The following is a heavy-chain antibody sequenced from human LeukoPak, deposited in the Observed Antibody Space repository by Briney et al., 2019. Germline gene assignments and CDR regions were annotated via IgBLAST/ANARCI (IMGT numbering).Heavy chain of an antibody. J-gene: IGHJ4*02. D-gene: IGHD2-15*01. CDR1: GDSSNTYY. V-gene: IGHV4-4*09. Sequence: SETLSLTCTVSGDSSNTYYWTWLRQPPGKGLEWIGYVHTSGSTNYNPSLKSRVTMSVDTSKNQFSLSLSSVTAADTAVYYCARPGQSAWWVHFNYWGQGILVTVSS. CDR2: VHTSGST. CDR3: ARPGQSAWWVHFNY.